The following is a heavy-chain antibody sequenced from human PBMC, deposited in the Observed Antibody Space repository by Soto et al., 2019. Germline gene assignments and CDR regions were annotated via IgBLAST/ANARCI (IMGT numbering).Heavy chain of an antibody. V-gene: IGHV1-46*01. J-gene: IGHJ4*02. CDR3: ARAGDQPFDY. CDR2: SNPSGGRT. CDR1: GYTFTQYY. D-gene: IGHD3-16*01. Sequence: QVQLVQSGAEVKNPGASVKVSCKTSGYTFTQYYIHWVRQAPGQGLEWMGLSNPSGGRTSSAQKFQGRVTMSRDTSTTTVYMGLSSLRFEDTAVYYCARAGDQPFDYWGQGTLVTVSS.